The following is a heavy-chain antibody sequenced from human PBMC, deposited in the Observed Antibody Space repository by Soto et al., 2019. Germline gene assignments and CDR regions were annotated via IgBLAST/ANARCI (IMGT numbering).Heavy chain of an antibody. CDR1: GYTFTSYA. D-gene: IGHD5-12*01. J-gene: IGHJ4*02. CDR3: ARDGLALFDY. V-gene: IGHV1-3*01. CDR2: INAGNGNT. Sequence: QVQLVQSGAEVKKPGASVKVSCKASGYTFTSYAMHWVRQAPGQRLEWMGWINAGNGNTKYSQKLQGRVTITRDTSASTAYMELSSLRSEDTAVYYCARDGLALFDYWGQGTLVTVSS.